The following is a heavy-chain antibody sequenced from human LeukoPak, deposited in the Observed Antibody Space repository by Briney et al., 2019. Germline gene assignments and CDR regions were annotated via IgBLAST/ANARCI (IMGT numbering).Heavy chain of an antibody. CDR3: AKDLYSSGHSGDY. J-gene: IGHJ4*02. D-gene: IGHD6-19*01. V-gene: IGHV3-23*01. CDR2: ISGSGDTT. Sequence: GGSLRLSCAASGFTFSSYAMSWVRQAPGKGLEWVSAISGSGDTTYNADSVKGRFTTSRDNSKNTLYLQMSSLRAEDTAIYYCAKDLYSSGHSGDYWGQGTLVTVSS. CDR1: GFTFSSYA.